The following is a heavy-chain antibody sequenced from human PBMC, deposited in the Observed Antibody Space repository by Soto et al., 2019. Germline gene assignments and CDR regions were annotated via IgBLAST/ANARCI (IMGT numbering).Heavy chain of an antibody. CDR3: VRVGRLGGY. CDR2: IKEDGSGK. D-gene: IGHD3-16*01. J-gene: IGHJ4*02. V-gene: IGHV3-7*03. CDR1: GSTFSSYW. Sequence: PGGSLRLSCTASGSTFSSYWMSWVRQAPGKGLGWVANIKEDGSGKYYVDSVKGRFSISRDNARNSLYLQMNSLRVEDTAVYYCVRVGRLGGYWGQGALVTVSS.